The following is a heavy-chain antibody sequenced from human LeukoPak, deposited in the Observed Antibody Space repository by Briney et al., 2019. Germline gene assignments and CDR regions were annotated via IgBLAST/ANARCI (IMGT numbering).Heavy chain of an antibody. CDR1: GYSFTSYG. Sequence: ISCKGSGYSFTSYGISWVRQAPGQGLEWMAWINAYNGDTNYAQKLQGRVTLTTETSTSTAYMELRSLRSDDTAVYYCARDGSGVWFDYWGQGTLVTVSS. CDR3: ARDGSGVWFDY. CDR2: INAYNGDT. J-gene: IGHJ4*02. V-gene: IGHV1-18*01. D-gene: IGHD3-10*01.